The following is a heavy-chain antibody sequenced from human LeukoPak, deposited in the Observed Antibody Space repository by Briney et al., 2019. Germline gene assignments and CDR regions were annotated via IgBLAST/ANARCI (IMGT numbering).Heavy chain of an antibody. CDR3: VKGGRGADCIFDY. V-gene: IGHV3-23*01. D-gene: IGHD2-21*02. Sequence: GGSLRLSCKVSGFTFSSYVMSWVRQAPGKGPEWVAYIGGSDGITSYADSVKGRFTISRDNSKNTVYLEMNSLRAEDTAVYYCVKGGRGADCIFDYWGQGTLVTVSS. CDR1: GFTFSSYV. J-gene: IGHJ4*02. CDR2: IGGSDGIT.